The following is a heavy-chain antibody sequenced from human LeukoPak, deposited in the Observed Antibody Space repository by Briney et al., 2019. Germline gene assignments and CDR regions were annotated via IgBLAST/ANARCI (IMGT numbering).Heavy chain of an antibody. CDR2: INPSGGST. CDR1: GYTFTSYY. Sequence: GASVKVSCKASGYTFTSYYMHWVRQAPGQGLEWMGIINPSGGSTRYAQKFQGRVTMTRDTSVSTAYMELSRLRSDDTAVYYCARMSDILTGHYPQWFDPWGQGTLVTVSS. CDR3: ARMSDILTGHYPQWFDP. V-gene: IGHV1-46*01. D-gene: IGHD3-9*01. J-gene: IGHJ5*02.